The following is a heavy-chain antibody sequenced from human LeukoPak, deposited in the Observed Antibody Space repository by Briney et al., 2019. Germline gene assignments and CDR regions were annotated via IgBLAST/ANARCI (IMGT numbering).Heavy chain of an antibody. V-gene: IGHV4-39*01. D-gene: IGHD6-13*01. J-gene: IGHJ5*02. Sequence: PSETLSLTCTVSGGSISSSSYYWGWIRQPPGKGLEWIGSVYYSGSTYYNPSLKSRVTIPVDTSKNQFSLKLSSVTAADTAVYFCARHVPVNFGYSSNWYVGWFDPWGQGTLVTVSS. CDR1: GGSISSSSYY. CDR2: VYYSGST. CDR3: ARHVPVNFGYSSNWYVGWFDP.